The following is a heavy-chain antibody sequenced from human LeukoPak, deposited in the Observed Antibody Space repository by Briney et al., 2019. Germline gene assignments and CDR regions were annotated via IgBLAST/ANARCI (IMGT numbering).Heavy chain of an antibody. J-gene: IGHJ6*04. CDR2: FDPEDGET. D-gene: IGHD2-15*01. V-gene: IGHV1-24*01. Sequence: GASVKVSCKVSGYTLTELSMHWVRQAPGKGLEWMGGFDPEDGETIYAQKFQGRVTMTEDTSTDTAYMELSSLRSEDRAVYYCATDKQLLVPTNHPPTYGMDVWGKGTTVTVSS. CDR3: ATDKQLLVPTNHPPTYGMDV. CDR1: GYTLTELS.